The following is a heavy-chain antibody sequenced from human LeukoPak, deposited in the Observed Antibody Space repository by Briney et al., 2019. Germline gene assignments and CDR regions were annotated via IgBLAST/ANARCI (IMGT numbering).Heavy chain of an antibody. D-gene: IGHD1-26*01. Sequence: GGSLRLSCAASGFTFSNYWMSWVRQAPGKGLEWVANIKQDGSEKYYADSVKGRFTISRDNAKNSLYLQVNSLRAEDTAAYYCARDGGSYYDWGQGTLVTVSS. CDR3: ARDGGSYYD. CDR2: IKQDGSEK. CDR1: GFTFSNYW. V-gene: IGHV3-7*01. J-gene: IGHJ4*02.